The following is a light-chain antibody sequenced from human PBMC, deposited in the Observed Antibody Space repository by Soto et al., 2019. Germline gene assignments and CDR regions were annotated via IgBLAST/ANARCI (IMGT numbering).Light chain of an antibody. CDR1: QSISPW. J-gene: IGKJ4*01. CDR2: KAS. V-gene: IGKV1-5*03. CDR3: QQYERYPMT. Sequence: DSQMTQFPSTLSASVGDRVTITCRASQSISPWLAWYQQKPGKAPKILISKASTLQSGVPPWFSGSGSGTDFTRTISSLTTDDFATYYCQQYERYPMTFGGGTKVEIK.